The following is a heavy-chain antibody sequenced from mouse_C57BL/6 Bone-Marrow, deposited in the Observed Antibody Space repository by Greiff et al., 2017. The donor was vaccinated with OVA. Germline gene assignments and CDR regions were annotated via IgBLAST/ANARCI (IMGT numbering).Heavy chain of an antibody. CDR1: GYTFTSYT. V-gene: IGHV1-4*01. D-gene: IGHD2-2*01. Sequence: QVQLQQSGAELARPGASVKMSCKASGYTFTSYTMHWVKQRPGQGLEWIGYINPSSGYTKYKQKFKDKATLTADKSSSTAYMQLSSLTSEDSAVYYCARGYGYDNFDVWGKGTTVTVSS. J-gene: IGHJ1*03. CDR2: INPSSGYT. CDR3: ARGYGYDNFDV.